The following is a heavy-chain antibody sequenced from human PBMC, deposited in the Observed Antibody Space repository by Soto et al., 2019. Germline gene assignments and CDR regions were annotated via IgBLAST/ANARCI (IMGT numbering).Heavy chain of an antibody. CDR3: AKDRGCSSATCYQAD. CDR2: INAGGRGA. J-gene: IGHJ4*02. Sequence: GGSLRLSCVASGFAFRTYGMSWIRQTPGQGLEWVSAINAGGRGAYYADSVKGRFIISRDNSKNTLYLQMNSLRAEDSAVYYCAKDRGCSSATCYQADWGQGTLVTVSS. V-gene: IGHV3-23*01. CDR1: GFAFRTYG. D-gene: IGHD2-2*01.